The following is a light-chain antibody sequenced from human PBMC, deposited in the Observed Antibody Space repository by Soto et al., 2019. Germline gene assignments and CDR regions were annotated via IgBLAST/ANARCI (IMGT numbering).Light chain of an antibody. Sequence: DIQMPKSPSTLSASVGDRVTITCRASQSISSWLAWYQQKPGKAPKILIYKASSLESGVPSRFSGSGSGTEFTLTISSLQPDDFATYYCQQYNSRGTFCGGTNVDVK. J-gene: IGKJ4*01. CDR1: QSISSW. CDR3: QQYNSRGT. V-gene: IGKV1-5*03. CDR2: KAS.